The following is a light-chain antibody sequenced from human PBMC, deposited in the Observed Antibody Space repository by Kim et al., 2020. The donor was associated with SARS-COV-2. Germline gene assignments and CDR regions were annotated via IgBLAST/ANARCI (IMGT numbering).Light chain of an antibody. V-gene: IGLV3-25*03. CDR1: NIPGKQ. CDR3: QSADGSGTYV. J-gene: IGLJ1*01. CDR2: KDN. Sequence: VSPRQTGRVTFTGDNIPGKQNYWYQQKAGQAPLLVIYKDNEGPSGIPVRFSGSSSGTTVTLTISGVQAEDDADYYCQSADGSGTYVFGTGTKVTVL.